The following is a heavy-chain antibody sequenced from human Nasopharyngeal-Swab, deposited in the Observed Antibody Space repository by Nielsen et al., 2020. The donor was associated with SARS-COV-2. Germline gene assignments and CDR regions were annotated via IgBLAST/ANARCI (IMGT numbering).Heavy chain of an antibody. CDR2: FYSTETP. Sequence: GSLRLSCTVSGAPVSDYYWSWVRQPPGKGLEWLGSFYSTETPDYNPSLNSRVVMSIDTSKNQLSLRLTSVTAADTAVYYCARYHYLDVWGKGTTVTVSS. J-gene: IGHJ6*03. V-gene: IGHV4-59*02. CDR1: GAPVSDYY. CDR3: ARYHYLDV.